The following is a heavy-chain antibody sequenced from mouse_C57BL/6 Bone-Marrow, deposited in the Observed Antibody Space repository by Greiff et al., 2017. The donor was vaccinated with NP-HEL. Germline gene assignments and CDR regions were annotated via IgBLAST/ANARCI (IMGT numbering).Heavy chain of an antibody. CDR1: GFTFSDYY. V-gene: IGHV5-16*01. J-gene: IGHJ4*01. Sequence: EVNVVESEGGLVQPGSSMKLSCTASGFTFSDYYMAWVRPVPEKGLEWVANINYDGSSTYYLDSLKSRFIISRDNAKNILYLQMRSLKSEDTATYYCAREGGLRRRTYAMDYWGQGTSVTVSS. CDR3: AREGGLRRRTYAMDY. CDR2: INYDGSST. D-gene: IGHD2-4*01.